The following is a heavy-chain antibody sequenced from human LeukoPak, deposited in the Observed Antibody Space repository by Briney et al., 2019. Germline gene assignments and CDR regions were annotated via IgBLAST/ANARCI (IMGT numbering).Heavy chain of an antibody. D-gene: IGHD3-22*01. Sequence: GGSLRLSCAASGFIFSSYAVHWVRQAPGKGLDWVAVISDDGSNTYYADSVKGRFTISRDNSKNTLYLHMNSLRGEDTAVYYCARDTEMFYDVSSGLAYWGQGTLVTASS. V-gene: IGHV3-30-3*01. CDR2: ISDDGSNT. J-gene: IGHJ4*02. CDR1: GFIFSSYA. CDR3: ARDTEMFYDVSSGLAY.